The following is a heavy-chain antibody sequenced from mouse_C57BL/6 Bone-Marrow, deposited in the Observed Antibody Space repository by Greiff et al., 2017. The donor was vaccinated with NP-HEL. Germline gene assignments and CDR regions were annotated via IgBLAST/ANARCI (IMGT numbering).Heavy chain of an antibody. V-gene: IGHV1-80*01. CDR1: GYEFSNYW. CDR2: IYPGDGDT. Sequence: VQLQESGAELVKPGASVKISCKASGYEFSNYWMNWVKQRPGKGLEWIGQIYPGDGDTNYNGKFKDKAKRTADKSSSTAYMQLSRLTSEDSAVYFCAGGAYWGQGTLVTVSA. CDR3: AGGAY. J-gene: IGHJ3*01.